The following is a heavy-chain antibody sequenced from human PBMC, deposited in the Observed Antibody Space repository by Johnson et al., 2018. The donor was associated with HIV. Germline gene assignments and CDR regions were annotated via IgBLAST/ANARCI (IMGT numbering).Heavy chain of an antibody. CDR1: GFTFSNYA. D-gene: IGHD3-9*01. CDR3: ARDRILTGYDASDI. CDR2: ISYDGSNK. V-gene: IGHV3-30*14. Sequence: QVQLLESGGGVVQPGRSLRLSCAASGFTFSNYAMHWVRQAPGKGLEWVAVISYDGSNKYYADSVKGRFTISRDNSKNTLYLQMNSLRAEDTAVYYCARDRILTGYDASDIWGQGTMVIVSS. J-gene: IGHJ3*02.